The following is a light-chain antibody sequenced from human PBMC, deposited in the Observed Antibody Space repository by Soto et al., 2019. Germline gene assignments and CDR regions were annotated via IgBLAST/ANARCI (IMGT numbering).Light chain of an antibody. V-gene: IGLV8-61*01. CDR3: VLYMGSGILV. CDR1: SGSVSTSNY. J-gene: IGLJ2*01. CDR2: STN. Sequence: QAVVTQEPSVSVSPGRTVTLTCGLSSGSVSTSNYPSWYQQTPGQAPRTLIYSTNTRPSGVPDRLSGSILGNKAALTITGARADDEAYYYCVLYMGSGILVFGGGTKLTVL.